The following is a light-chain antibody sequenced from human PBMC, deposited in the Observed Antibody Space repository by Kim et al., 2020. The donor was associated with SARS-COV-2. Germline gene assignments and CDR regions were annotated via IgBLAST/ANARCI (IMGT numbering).Light chain of an antibody. CDR3: QQYAGVPPT. Sequence: PGNRATRSCRASQSVSSVHLAWYQQKRGQAPRLIIFGITRRATDIPDRFSGSGAGTDFTLTISRLEPEDSAIYYCQQYAGVPPTFGQGTKVDIK. J-gene: IGKJ1*01. CDR1: QSVSSVH. V-gene: IGKV3-20*01. CDR2: GIT.